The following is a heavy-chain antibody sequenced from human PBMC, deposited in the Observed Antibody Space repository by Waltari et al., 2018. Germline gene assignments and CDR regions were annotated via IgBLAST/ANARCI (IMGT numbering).Heavy chain of an antibody. J-gene: IGHJ3*02. D-gene: IGHD1-26*01. CDR2: IYTSGST. V-gene: IGHV4-61*09. Sequence: QVQLQESGPGLVKPSQTLSLTCTVSGGSISSGSYYWSWIRQPAGKGLEWIGYIYTSGSTNYNPSLKSRVTISVDTSKNQFSLKLSSVTAADTAVYYCARAGGVGATITEGGYAFDIWGQGTMVTVSS. CDR3: ARAGGVGATITEGGYAFDI. CDR1: GGSISSGSYY.